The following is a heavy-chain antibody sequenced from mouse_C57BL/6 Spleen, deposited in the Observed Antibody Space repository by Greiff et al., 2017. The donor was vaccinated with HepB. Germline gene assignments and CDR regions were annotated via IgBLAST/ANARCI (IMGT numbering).Heavy chain of an antibody. V-gene: IGHV5-17*01. CDR2: ISSGSSTN. Sequence: VQLKESGGGLVKPGGSLKLSCAASGFTFSDYGMHWVRQAPEKGLEWVAYISSGSSTNYYADTVKGRFTISRDNAKNTLFLQMTSLRSEDTAMYYCARAEAYWGQGTLVTVSA. CDR1: GFTFSDYG. CDR3: ARAEAY. J-gene: IGHJ3*01.